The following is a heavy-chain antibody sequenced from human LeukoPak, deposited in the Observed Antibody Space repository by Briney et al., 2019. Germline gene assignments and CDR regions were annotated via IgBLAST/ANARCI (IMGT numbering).Heavy chain of an antibody. Sequence: PSETLSLTCAVYGGSFSGYYWSWIRQPPGKGLEWIGEINHSGSTNYNPSLKSRVTISVDTSKNQFSLKLSSVTAADTAAYYCARNKDAFDIWGQGTMVTVSS. D-gene: IGHD1/OR15-1a*01. V-gene: IGHV4-34*01. CDR3: ARNKDAFDI. CDR1: GGSFSGYY. J-gene: IGHJ3*02. CDR2: INHSGST.